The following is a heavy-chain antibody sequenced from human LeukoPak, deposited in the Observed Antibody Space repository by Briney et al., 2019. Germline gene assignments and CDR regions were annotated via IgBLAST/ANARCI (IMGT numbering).Heavy chain of an antibody. CDR2: ISYDGSNK. D-gene: IGHD1-20*01. V-gene: IGHV3-30-3*01. J-gene: IGHJ4*02. Sequence: GGSPRLSFAAPGFTFNNFSMHRGRQAPGQGGGGVAVISYDGSNKYYADSVKGRFTISRDNSKNTLYLQMNSLRAEDTAVYYCARDDNWNPGGYWGQGTLVTVSS. CDR1: GFTFNNFS. CDR3: ARDDNWNPGGY.